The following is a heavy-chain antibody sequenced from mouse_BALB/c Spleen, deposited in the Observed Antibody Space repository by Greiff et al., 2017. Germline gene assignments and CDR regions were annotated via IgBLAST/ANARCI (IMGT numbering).Heavy chain of an antibody. CDR3: ARAYGYGGYFDV. CDR2: ISSGGST. CDR1: GFTFSSYA. D-gene: IGHD2-2*01. Sequence: EVKLEESGGGLVKPGGSLKLSCAASGFTFSSYAMSWVRQTPEKRLEWVASISSGGSTDYPDSVKGRFTISRDNARTILYLQMSSLRSEDTAMYYCARAYGYGGYFDVWGAGTTVTVSS. J-gene: IGHJ1*01. V-gene: IGHV5-6-5*01.